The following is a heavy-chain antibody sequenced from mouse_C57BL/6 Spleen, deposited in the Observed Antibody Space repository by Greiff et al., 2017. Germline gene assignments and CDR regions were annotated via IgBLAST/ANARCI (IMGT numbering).Heavy chain of an antibody. J-gene: IGHJ4*01. Sequence: VQLQESGPGLVQPSQSLSITCTVSGFSLTSYGVHWVRQSPGKGLEWLGVIWSGGSTDYNAAFISRLSISKDNSKSQVFFKMNSLQADDTAIYYSARKGTESNSYAIDYWGQGTSVTVSS. D-gene: IGHD2-5*01. CDR2: IWSGGST. CDR1: GFSLTSYG. CDR3: ARKGTESNSYAIDY. V-gene: IGHV2-2*01.